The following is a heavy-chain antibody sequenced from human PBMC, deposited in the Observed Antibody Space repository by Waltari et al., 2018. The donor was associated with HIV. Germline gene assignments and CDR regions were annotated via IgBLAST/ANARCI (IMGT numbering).Heavy chain of an antibody. J-gene: IGHJ4*02. CDR2: TRSKLDIFAT. CDR3: TRWTAAAGTAFDY. Sequence: EVQLVESGGALVQPGGALKLSCAASGFNFKGSAIQWVCQASGKWRVVVCRTRSKLDIFATAYGSSIKGRFTISRDDSKNTAYLQMNSLKTEDTALYYCTRWTAAAGTAFDYWGLGTLVTVSS. CDR1: GFNFKGSA. D-gene: IGHD6-13*01. V-gene: IGHV3-73*01.